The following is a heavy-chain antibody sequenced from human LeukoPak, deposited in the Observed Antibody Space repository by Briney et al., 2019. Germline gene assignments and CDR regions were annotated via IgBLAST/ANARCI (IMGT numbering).Heavy chain of an antibody. V-gene: IGHV1-46*01. CDR3: ARLYGSGSYYHNWFDP. Sequence: ASVKVSCKASGYTFTRYYMHWVRQAPGQGLEWMGIINPSGGSTSYAQKFQGRVTMTRDTSTSTVYMELSSLRSEDTAVYYCARLYGSGSYYHNWFDPWGQGTLVTVSS. D-gene: IGHD3-10*01. J-gene: IGHJ5*02. CDR2: INPSGGST. CDR1: GYTFTRYY.